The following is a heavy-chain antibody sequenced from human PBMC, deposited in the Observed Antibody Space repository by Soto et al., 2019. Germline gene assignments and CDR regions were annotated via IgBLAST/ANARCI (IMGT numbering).Heavy chain of an antibody. Sequence: QVQLVESGGGVVQPGRSLRLSCAASGFTFRIYAMHWVRQAPGKGLECVAVISYDGSNKFYRDSVKGRFTISRDNSKNPPDLQINSLRYEDTAVYYCARGDREDIAVVIGARPGEYGVDVWGQGTTVTVSS. CDR3: ARGDREDIAVVIGARPGEYGVDV. CDR2: ISYDGSNK. D-gene: IGHD2-15*01. J-gene: IGHJ6*02. CDR1: GFTFRIYA. V-gene: IGHV3-30-3*01.